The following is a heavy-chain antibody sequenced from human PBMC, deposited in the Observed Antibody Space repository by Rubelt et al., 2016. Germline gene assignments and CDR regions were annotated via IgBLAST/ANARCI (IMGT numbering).Heavy chain of an antibody. J-gene: IGHJ4*02. CDR3: AGGVGFATNPYYRGPFDS. Sequence: QAQLQQWGAGLLSPSDTLSLTCAVFTGSFNGYRWSWIRQKSDEGLEWIGEVTHSGDANYNPSLRDRGSISADSSKTQSSLRLTSLTAADTGLYFCAGGVGFATNPYYRGPFDSWGLGTQVTVSS. CDR1: TGSFNGYR. V-gene: IGHV4-34*02. CDR2: VTHSGDA. D-gene: IGHD1-26*01.